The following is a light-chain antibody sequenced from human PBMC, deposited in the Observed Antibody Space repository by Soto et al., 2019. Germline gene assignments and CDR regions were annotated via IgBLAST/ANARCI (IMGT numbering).Light chain of an antibody. V-gene: IGLV2-23*02. CDR2: EVS. Sequence: QSALTQPASVSGSPGQSITISCTGTSSDVASYNLVSWYQQHPGKAPKLMIYEVSKRPSGVSNRFSGSKSGNTASLIISGLQAEDEADYYCCSYAGSSTFGVFGGGTQLTVL. J-gene: IGLJ2*01. CDR3: CSYAGSSTFGV. CDR1: SSDVASYNL.